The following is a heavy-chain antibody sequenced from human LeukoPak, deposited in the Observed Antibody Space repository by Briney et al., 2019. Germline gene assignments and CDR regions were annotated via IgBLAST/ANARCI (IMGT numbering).Heavy chain of an antibody. D-gene: IGHD3-22*01. CDR3: ARDGYYYDSSGYYGGY. CDR1: GGSISTSNYY. V-gene: IGHV4-39*07. CDR2: IFYSGST. J-gene: IGHJ4*02. Sequence: SETLSLTCTVSGGSISTSNYYWGWIRQPPGKGLEWIGNIFYSGSTYYSPSLRSRVTISLDTSRNQFSLKLNSVTAADTAVYYCARDGYYYDSSGYYGGYWGQGTLVTVSS.